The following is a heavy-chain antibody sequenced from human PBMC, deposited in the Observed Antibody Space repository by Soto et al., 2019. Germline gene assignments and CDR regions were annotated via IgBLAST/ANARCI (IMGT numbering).Heavy chain of an antibody. CDR3: AKDLPAGRGGVYFDY. J-gene: IGHJ4*02. Sequence: VQLLESGGGLVQPGGSLRLSCAASGFTFISYAMSWVRQAPGKGLEWVSAVDGSGYSTYYADSVKGRFTISRDNSKNTLYLQMNSLRGEDTAVYFCAKDLPAGRGGVYFDYWGQGALVTVSS. CDR2: VDGSGYST. CDR1: GFTFISYA. D-gene: IGHD6-6*01. V-gene: IGHV3-23*01.